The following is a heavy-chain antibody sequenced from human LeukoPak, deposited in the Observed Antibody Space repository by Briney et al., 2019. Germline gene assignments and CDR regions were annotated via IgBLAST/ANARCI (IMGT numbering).Heavy chain of an antibody. D-gene: IGHD3-10*01. CDR1: GFSLSTSGVG. Sequence: SGPTLLKPTPTLTLTCTFSGFSLSTSGVGVGWIRQPPGKALEWLALIYWDDDKRYSPSLKSRLTITKDTSKNQVVLTMTNMDPVDTATYYCARLTMVRGVIITRYFDYWGQGTLVTVSS. J-gene: IGHJ4*02. V-gene: IGHV2-5*02. CDR2: IYWDDDK. CDR3: ARLTMVRGVIITRYFDY.